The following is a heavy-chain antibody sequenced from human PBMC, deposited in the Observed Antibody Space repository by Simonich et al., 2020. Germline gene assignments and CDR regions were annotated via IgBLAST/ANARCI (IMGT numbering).Heavy chain of an antibody. D-gene: IGHD1-20*01. CDR2: IYHSGST. Sequence: QVQLQESGPGLVKPSETLSLTCAVSGYSISSGYYWGWIRQPPGKGLEWIGSIYHSGSTYYTTSLKSRVTISVDTSKNQFSLKLSSVTAADTAVYYCARVGYNNYYYYCMDVWGQGTTVTVSS. CDR1: GYSISSGYY. J-gene: IGHJ6*02. V-gene: IGHV4-38-2*01. CDR3: ARVGYNNYYYYCMDV.